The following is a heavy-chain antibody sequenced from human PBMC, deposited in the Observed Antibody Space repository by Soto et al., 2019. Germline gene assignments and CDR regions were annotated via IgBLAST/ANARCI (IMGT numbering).Heavy chain of an antibody. Sequence: EVQLVESGGGLVQPGRSLRLSCTASGFTFGAYGLGWIRQAPGKGLEWVGFIKSEAFGGTTEYAASVKGRLAISRDDSKSLAYPQMNSLRTEDTAVYYCTGRHCSAGSCGVNRFDPWGQGTLVTVSS. V-gene: IGHV3-49*03. D-gene: IGHD2-15*01. J-gene: IGHJ5*02. CDR2: IKSEAFGGTT. CDR3: TGRHCSAGSCGVNRFDP. CDR1: GFTFGAYG.